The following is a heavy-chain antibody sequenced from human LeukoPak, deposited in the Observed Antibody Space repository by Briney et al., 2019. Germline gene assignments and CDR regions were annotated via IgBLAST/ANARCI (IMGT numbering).Heavy chain of an antibody. CDR2: ISSHSDYI. CDR3: VRDTRSSYSYYGMDV. CDR1: GFTLSTYT. D-gene: IGHD3-10*01. J-gene: IGHJ6*02. Sequence: AGRSLRLSCAASGFTLSTYTMSWVRQAPGKGLEWVSSISSHSDYIYYADSVKGRFTISRDNAKNSLFLQMNSLRAEDTAIYYCVRDTRSSYSYYGMDVWGQGTTVTVSS. V-gene: IGHV3-21*01.